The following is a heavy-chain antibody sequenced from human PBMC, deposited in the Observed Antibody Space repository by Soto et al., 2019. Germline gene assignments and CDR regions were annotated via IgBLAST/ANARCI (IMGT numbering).Heavy chain of an antibody. CDR2: IDPRDSYV. CDR3: TAYPLSPSISCGYA. Sequence: AYSFTSYWFNRILKITGKGREWLGRIDPRDSYVNYCRSFEGHVNFSVDKSADTAYLEWSILRASDTAMYYCTAYPLSPSISCGYAWGQGTRVTVSS. J-gene: IGHJ5*02. CDR1: AYSFTSYW. D-gene: IGHD2-2*01. V-gene: IGHV5-10-1*01.